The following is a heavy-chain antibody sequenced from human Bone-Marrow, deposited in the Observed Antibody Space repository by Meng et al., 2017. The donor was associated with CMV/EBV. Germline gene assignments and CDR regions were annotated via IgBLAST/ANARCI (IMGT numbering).Heavy chain of an antibody. D-gene: IGHD6-13*01. CDR1: GGSFSGYY. Sequence: QVQRKQWAAGLLKPSETLSLTCAVYGGSFSGYYWSWIRQPPGKGLEWIGEINHSGSTNYNPSLKSRVTISVDTSKNQFSLKLSSVTAADTAVYYCARGRTAAGATTTTFDYWGQGTLVTVSS. CDR2: INHSGST. CDR3: ARGRTAAGATTTTFDY. V-gene: IGHV4-34*01. J-gene: IGHJ4*02.